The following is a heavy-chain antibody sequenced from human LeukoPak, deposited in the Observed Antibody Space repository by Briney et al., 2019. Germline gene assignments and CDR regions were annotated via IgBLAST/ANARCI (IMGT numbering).Heavy chain of an antibody. CDR2: INTDGSST. J-gene: IGHJ5*02. CDR3: ARGSGVVNSWFDP. D-gene: IGHD3-3*01. CDR1: GFTFSNYW. Sequence: GGSLRLSCAASGFTFSNYWMSWVRQAPGKGLVWVSRINTDGSSTSYADSVKGRFTISRDNAKNTLYLQMNSLRAEDTAVYYCARGSGVVNSWFDPWGQGTLVTVSS. V-gene: IGHV3-74*01.